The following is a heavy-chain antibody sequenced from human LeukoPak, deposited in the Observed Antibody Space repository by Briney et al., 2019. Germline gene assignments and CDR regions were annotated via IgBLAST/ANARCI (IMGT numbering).Heavy chain of an antibody. CDR1: GFTFSSYA. V-gene: IGHV3-30*04. D-gene: IGHD5-18*01. CDR3: ARDLRYSYGQVDY. J-gene: IGHJ4*02. Sequence: PGGSLRLSCAASGFTFSSYAMHWVHQAPGKGLEWVAVISYDGSNKYYADSVKGRFTISRDNSKNTLYLQMNSLRAEDTAVYCCARDLRYSYGQVDYWGQGTLVTVSS. CDR2: ISYDGSNK.